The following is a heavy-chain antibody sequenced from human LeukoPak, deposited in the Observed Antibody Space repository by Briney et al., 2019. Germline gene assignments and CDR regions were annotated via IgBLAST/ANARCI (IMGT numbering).Heavy chain of an antibody. Sequence: GGSLRLSCATSGFTFSSYAMGWGPQAPGKGLEWVSAICCSGGSTYYADSVKGRFTISRDNSKNTLYLQMNSLRAEDTAVYYCAKLEYSSSSVIYYYYYGMDVWGQGTTVTVSS. V-gene: IGHV3-23*01. J-gene: IGHJ6*02. CDR1: GFTFSSYA. CDR3: AKLEYSSSSVIYYYYYGMDV. D-gene: IGHD6-6*01. CDR2: ICCSGGST.